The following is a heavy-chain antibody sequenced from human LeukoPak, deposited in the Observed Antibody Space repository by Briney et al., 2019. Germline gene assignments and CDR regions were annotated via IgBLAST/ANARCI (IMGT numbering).Heavy chain of an antibody. V-gene: IGHV1-18*01. CDR2: ISAYNGNT. D-gene: IGHD5-12*01. CDR3: ARVVRGYGYFDY. CDR1: GYTFTSYG. Sequence: ASVKVSCKASGYTFTSYGISWVRQAPGQGLEWMGWISAYNGNTNYAQKHQGRVTMTTDTSTSTAYMELRSLRSDDTAVYYCARVVRGYGYFDYWGQGTLVTVSS. J-gene: IGHJ4*02.